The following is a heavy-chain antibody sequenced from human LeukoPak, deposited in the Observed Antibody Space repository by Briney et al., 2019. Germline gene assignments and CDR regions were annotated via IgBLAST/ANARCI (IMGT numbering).Heavy chain of an antibody. CDR1: GFTFSSYS. D-gene: IGHD2-2*01. J-gene: IGHJ4*02. Sequence: GGSLRLSCAASGFTFSSYSMNWVRQAPGKGLEWVSSISSSSSYIYYADSVKGRFTISRDNAKNSLYLQMNSLRAEDTAVYYCAKDGAGQYCSSTSCPPYFDYWGQGTLVTVSS. V-gene: IGHV3-21*01. CDR2: ISSSSSYI. CDR3: AKDGAGQYCSSTSCPPYFDY.